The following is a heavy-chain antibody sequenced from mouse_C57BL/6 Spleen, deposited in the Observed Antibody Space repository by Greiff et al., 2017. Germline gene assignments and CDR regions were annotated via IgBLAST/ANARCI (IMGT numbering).Heavy chain of an antibody. J-gene: IGHJ2*01. CDR1: GFTFNTYA. Sequence: EVKLVESGGGLVQPKGSLKLSCAASGFTFNTYAMHWVRQAPGKGLEWVACIRSKSSNYATYYADSVKDRFTISRDDSQGMLYLQMNNLKTDDTAMYYCVREGGYEDLYFDYWGQGTTLTVSS. D-gene: IGHD2-2*01. CDR3: VREGGYEDLYFDY. CDR2: IRSKSSNYAT. V-gene: IGHV10-3*01.